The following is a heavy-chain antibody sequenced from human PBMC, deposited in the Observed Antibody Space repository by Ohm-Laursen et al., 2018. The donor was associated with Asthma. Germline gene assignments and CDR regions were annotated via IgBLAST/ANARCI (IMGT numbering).Heavy chain of an antibody. V-gene: IGHV3-30-3*01. J-gene: IGHJ3*02. Sequence: SLRLSCTASGFTFSSYAMHWVRQAPGKGLEWVAVISYDGSNKYYADSVKGRFTISRDNSKNTLYLQMNSLRAEDTAVYYCARDPYGSGSYEAFDIWGQGTMVTVSS. CDR1: GFTFSSYA. D-gene: IGHD3-10*01. CDR3: ARDPYGSGSYEAFDI. CDR2: ISYDGSNK.